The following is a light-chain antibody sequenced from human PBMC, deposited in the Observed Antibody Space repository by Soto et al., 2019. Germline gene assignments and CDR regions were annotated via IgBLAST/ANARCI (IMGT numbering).Light chain of an antibody. CDR3: CSYAGTYTLV. J-gene: IGLJ3*02. CDR2: DVS. CDR1: NNDVGGYNY. Sequence: QSALTQPRSVSGSPGQSVTISCTGTNNDVGGYNYVSWHQQLPGKAPKLMIYDVSKRPSGVPDRFSGSKSGNTASLTISGLQAEDEADYYCCSYAGTYTLVFGGGTKVTVL. V-gene: IGLV2-11*01.